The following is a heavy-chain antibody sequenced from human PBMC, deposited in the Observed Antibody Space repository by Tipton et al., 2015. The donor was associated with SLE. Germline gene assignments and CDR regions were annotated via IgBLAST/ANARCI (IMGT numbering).Heavy chain of an antibody. D-gene: IGHD3-9*01. CDR1: GFTFSNYE. J-gene: IGHJ6*03. CDR2: ISSAGNAI. Sequence: SLRLSCATSGFTFSNYEMNWVRQAPGKGREWVSYISSAGNAIYYADSVRGRFTISRDNARNSLFLQMSSLRGEDTALYYCARGPALDSTGYYMDVWGKGTAVTVSS. CDR3: ARGPALDSTGYYMDV. V-gene: IGHV3-48*03.